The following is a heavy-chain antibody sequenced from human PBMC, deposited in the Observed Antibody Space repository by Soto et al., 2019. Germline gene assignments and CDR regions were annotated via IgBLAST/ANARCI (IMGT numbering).Heavy chain of an antibody. J-gene: IGHJ6*02. Sequence: ASVKVSCKASGGTFSSYAISWVRQAPGQGLEWMGGIIPIFGTANYAQKFQGRVTITADESTSTAYMELSSLRSEDTAVYYCARDERGIHCSRTNCAGMDVWGQGTTVTVSS. D-gene: IGHD2-2*01. CDR1: GGTFSSYA. CDR3: ARDERGIHCSRTNCAGMDV. V-gene: IGHV1-69*13. CDR2: IIPIFGTA.